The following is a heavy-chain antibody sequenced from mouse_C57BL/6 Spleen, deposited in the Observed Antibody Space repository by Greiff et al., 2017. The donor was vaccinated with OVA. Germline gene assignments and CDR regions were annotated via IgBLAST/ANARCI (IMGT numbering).Heavy chain of an antibody. CDR2: IWSGGST. Sequence: VQLVESGPGLVQPSQRLSITCTVSGFSLTSYGVHWVRQSPGKGLEWLGVIWSGGSTDYNAAFISRLSISKDNSKSQVFFKMNSLQADDTAIYYCARNGGRDLYYFDYWGQGTTLTVSS. CDR1: GFSLTSYG. CDR3: ARNGGRDLYYFDY. J-gene: IGHJ2*01. V-gene: IGHV2-2*01.